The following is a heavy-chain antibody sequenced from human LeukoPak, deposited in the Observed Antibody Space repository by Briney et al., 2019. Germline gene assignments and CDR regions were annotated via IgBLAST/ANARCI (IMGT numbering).Heavy chain of an antibody. J-gene: IGHJ6*02. V-gene: IGHV4-31*03. Sequence: SQTLSLTCTVSGGSISSGGYYWSWIRQHPGKGVEWFGYIYYNGSTYYNPSFKIRVTISVDTSKNQFSLKLSSVTAADTAVYYCAREQYCSSTSCHFIPARNGMDVWGQGTTVTVSS. D-gene: IGHD2-2*01. CDR1: GGSISSGGYY. CDR3: AREQYCSSTSCHFIPARNGMDV. CDR2: IYYNGST.